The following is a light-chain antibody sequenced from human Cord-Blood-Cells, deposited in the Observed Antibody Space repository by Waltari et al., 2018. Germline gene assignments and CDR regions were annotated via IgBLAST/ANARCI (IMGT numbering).Light chain of an antibody. Sequence: QSVLTQPPSVSGAPGQRVPISCTGSSPNSGAGYDVHWYQQLPGTAPKLLIYGNSNRPSGVPDRFSGSKSGTSASLAITGLQAEDEADYYCQSYDSSLSVYVVFGGGTKLTVL. CDR1: SPNSGAGYD. CDR3: QSYDSSLSVYVV. V-gene: IGLV1-40*01. CDR2: GNS. J-gene: IGLJ2*01.